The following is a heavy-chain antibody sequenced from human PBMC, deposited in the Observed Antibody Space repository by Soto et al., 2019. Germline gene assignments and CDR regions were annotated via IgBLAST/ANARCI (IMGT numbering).Heavy chain of an antibody. CDR3: ASRDPGTSVDY. CDR1: GGSFTSNNW. Sequence: QVQLQESGPGLVKPSGTLSLTCAVSGGSFTSNNWWTWVRQPPGQGLEWIGEIYRTGSTNYNPSLKSRFTISLDKSENYFSLKVTSLTAADTAVYYCASRDPGTSVDYWGQGTLVTVSS. D-gene: IGHD1-7*01. V-gene: IGHV4-4*02. CDR2: IYRTGST. J-gene: IGHJ4*02.